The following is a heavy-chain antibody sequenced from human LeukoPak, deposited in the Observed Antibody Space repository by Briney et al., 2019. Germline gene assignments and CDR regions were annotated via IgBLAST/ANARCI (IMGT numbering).Heavy chain of an antibody. J-gene: IGHJ3*02. V-gene: IGHV4-39*02. D-gene: IGHD5-18*01. CDR2: IYYSGST. CDR1: GGSISSSSYY. Sequence: PSETLSPTCTVSGGSISSSSYYWGWIRQPPGKGLEWIGNIYYSGSTYYNPSLKSRVSISVDTSKKHFSLRLSSVTAADTAVYYCARLGGYSYGYSGAFDIWGQGTMVTVSS. CDR3: ARLGGYSYGYSGAFDI.